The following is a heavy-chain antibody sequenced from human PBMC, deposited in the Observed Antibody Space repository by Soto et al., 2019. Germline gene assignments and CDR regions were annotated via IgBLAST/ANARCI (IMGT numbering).Heavy chain of an antibody. D-gene: IGHD5-12*01. CDR2: ISYDGSNK. Sequence: GGSLRLSCAASGFTFSSYGMHWVRQAPGKGLEWVAVISYDGSNKYYADSVKGRFTISRDNSKNTLYLQMNSLRAEDTAVYYCAKVGRGGYNPASIDYWGQGTLVTVSS. J-gene: IGHJ4*02. V-gene: IGHV3-30*18. CDR3: AKVGRGGYNPASIDY. CDR1: GFTFSSYG.